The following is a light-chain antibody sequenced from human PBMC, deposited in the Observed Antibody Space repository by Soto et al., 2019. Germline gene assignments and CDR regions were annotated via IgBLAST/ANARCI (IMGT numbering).Light chain of an antibody. CDR1: QSVRSN. V-gene: IGKV3-15*01. CDR3: QQYNDWPT. Sequence: ETVMTQSPATLSVSPGERATLSCRASQSVRSNLAWYQHKPGQAPRLLIYGASTRATGIAARFSGSGSETEFTLTISSLQYEDFAVYYCQQYNDWPTFGQGTRLEI. CDR2: GAS. J-gene: IGKJ5*01.